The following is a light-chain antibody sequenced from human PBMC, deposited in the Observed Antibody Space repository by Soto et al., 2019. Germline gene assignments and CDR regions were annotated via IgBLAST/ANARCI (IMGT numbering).Light chain of an antibody. J-gene: IGKJ1*01. CDR2: KAS. CDR1: QSIGSW. Sequence: DMQMTQSPSILSASVGDRVSITCRASQSIGSWVAWYQQKPGRAPNLLIHKASHLESGVPSRFSGSGSGTEFTLTSSSLQPGDFATYYCQHYNSYPWTFGQGTKVDIK. CDR3: QHYNSYPWT. V-gene: IGKV1-5*03.